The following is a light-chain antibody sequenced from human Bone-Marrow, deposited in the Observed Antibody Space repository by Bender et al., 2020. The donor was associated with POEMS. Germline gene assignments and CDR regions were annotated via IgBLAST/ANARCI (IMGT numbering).Light chain of an antibody. CDR2: GNT. CDR1: RSNIGAGYA. Sequence: QSVLTQPPSVSGAPGQRVTISCTGSRSNIGAGYAVHWYQHVPGTSPKLLIYGNTNRPSGVPDRFSGSKSGTSASLVITGLQADDESDYYCQSYDSSLSGLVFGGGTKLTVL. V-gene: IGLV1-40*01. J-gene: IGLJ2*01. CDR3: QSYDSSLSGLV.